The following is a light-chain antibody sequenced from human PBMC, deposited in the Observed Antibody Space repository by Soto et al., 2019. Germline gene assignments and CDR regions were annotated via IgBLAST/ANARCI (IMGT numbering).Light chain of an antibody. CDR2: GAS. V-gene: IGKV3-15*01. J-gene: IGKJ1*01. CDR3: QQYNNWGT. Sequence: EIVMTQSPATLSVSPGERATLSCRARQSVSSSLAWYQQKPGQAPRLLIYGASTRATGIPARFSGSGSETEFTLTISSLQSEDSAVYYCQQYNNWGTFGQGTKVEIQ. CDR1: QSVSSS.